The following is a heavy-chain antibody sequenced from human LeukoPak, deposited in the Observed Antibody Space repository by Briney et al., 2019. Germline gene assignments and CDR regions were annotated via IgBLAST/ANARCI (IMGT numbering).Heavy chain of an antibody. CDR1: GYTFTGYY. J-gene: IGHJ3*02. D-gene: IGHD3-10*01. Sequence: ASVKVSCKASGYTFTGYYMHWVRQAPGQGLEWMGWINPNSGGTNYAQKFQGWVTMTRDTSISTAYMELSRLRSDDTAVYYCARVFAEYRPTGAFDIWGQGTMVTVSS. CDR2: INPNSGGT. CDR3: ARVFAEYRPTGAFDI. V-gene: IGHV1-2*04.